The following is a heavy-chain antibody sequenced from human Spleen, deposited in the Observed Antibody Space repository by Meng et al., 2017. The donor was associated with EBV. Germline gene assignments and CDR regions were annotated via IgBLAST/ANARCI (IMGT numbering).Heavy chain of an antibody. CDR1: GGSFSGYY. V-gene: IGHV4-34*01. J-gene: IGHJ3*02. CDR2: INHSGST. D-gene: IGHD1-26*01. Sequence: VQLQQWGAGLLKPSETLSLTCAVYGGSFSGYYWSWIRQPPGKGLEWIGEINHSGSTNYNPSLKSRVTISVDTSKNQFSLKLSSVTAADTAVYYCARVSLVGARPDAFDIWGQGTMVTVSS. CDR3: ARVSLVGARPDAFDI.